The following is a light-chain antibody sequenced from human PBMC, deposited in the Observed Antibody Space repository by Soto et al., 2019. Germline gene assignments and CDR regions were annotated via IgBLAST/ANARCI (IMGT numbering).Light chain of an antibody. CDR3: CSYAGSSSYVV. CDR2: EGS. V-gene: IGLV2-23*01. Sequence: QSVLTQPASVSGSPGQSITISCTGTSSDFGSYNLVSWYQQHPGKAPKLMIYEGSNRPSGVSNRFSGSKSGNTASLTISGLQAEDEADYYCCSYAGSSSYVVFGGGTKLTLL. CDR1: SSDFGSYNL. J-gene: IGLJ2*01.